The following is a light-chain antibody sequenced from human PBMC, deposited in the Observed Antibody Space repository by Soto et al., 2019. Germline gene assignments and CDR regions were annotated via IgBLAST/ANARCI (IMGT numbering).Light chain of an antibody. J-gene: IGLJ2*01. Sequence: QSVLTQPPSASGTPGQRVTISCSGSSSNIGSNYVYWYQQLPGTVPQLLIYRNNERPSGVPDRFSGSKSGTSASLAISGLRSEDEDDYYCAAWDDSLSGVVFGGGTKVTVL. CDR2: RNN. V-gene: IGLV1-47*01. CDR1: SSNIGSNY. CDR3: AAWDDSLSGVV.